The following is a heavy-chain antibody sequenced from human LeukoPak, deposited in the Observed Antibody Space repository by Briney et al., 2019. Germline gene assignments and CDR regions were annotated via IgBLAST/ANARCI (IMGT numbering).Heavy chain of an antibody. Sequence: PSEALSLTCAVSGYSISSGYYWGWIRQPPGKGLEWIGSIYHSGSTYYNPSLKSRVTISVDTSKNQFSLKLSSVTAADTAVYYCARPSSGYYASFDYWGQGTLVTVSS. CDR1: GYSISSGYY. D-gene: IGHD3-22*01. CDR3: ARPSSGYYASFDY. CDR2: IYHSGST. J-gene: IGHJ4*02. V-gene: IGHV4-38-2*01.